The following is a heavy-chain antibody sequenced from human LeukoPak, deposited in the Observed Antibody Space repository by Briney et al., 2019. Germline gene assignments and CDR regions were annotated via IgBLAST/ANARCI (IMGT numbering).Heavy chain of an antibody. CDR3: ARVGATTSLSPMDV. J-gene: IGHJ6*02. CDR1: GFPFNNYW. V-gene: IGHV3-74*01. D-gene: IGHD1-26*01. CDR2: INSDGSST. Sequence: SGGSLRLSCADSGFPFNNYWMHWVRHAPAKGLVWVSRINSDGSSTSYADSVEGGFTISRDSAENALYLQMNSLRAEDTAVYYCARVGATTSLSPMDVWGQGTTVTVSS.